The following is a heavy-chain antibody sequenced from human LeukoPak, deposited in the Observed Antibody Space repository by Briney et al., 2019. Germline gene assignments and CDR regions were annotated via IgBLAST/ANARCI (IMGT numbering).Heavy chain of an antibody. V-gene: IGHV3-53*01. J-gene: IGHJ3*02. Sequence: GGSLRLSCAASGFTVSTDYMSWVRQAPGKGLEWVSSIYRDGSTYYVDFVKGRFTISRDNAKNSLYLQMNSLRAEDTAVYYCAREPPTADDAFDIWGQGTLVTVSS. CDR2: IYRDGST. CDR1: GFTVSTDY. CDR3: AREPPTADDAFDI. D-gene: IGHD4-17*01.